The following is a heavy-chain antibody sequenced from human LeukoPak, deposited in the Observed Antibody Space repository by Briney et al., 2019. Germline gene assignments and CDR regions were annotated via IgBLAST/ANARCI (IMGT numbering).Heavy chain of an antibody. D-gene: IGHD2/OR15-2a*01. CDR1: GFTFANYW. J-gene: IGHJ4*02. V-gene: IGHV3-7*01. CDR2: IRQDGSEK. CDR3: ARDRVIGVY. Sequence: GGSLRLSCAASGFTFANYWMSWVRQAPGKGLEWVANIRQDGSEKFYVDSVKGRFTISRDNAKNSLYLQMNSLRAEDTAVYYCARDRVIGVYWGQGTLVTVSS.